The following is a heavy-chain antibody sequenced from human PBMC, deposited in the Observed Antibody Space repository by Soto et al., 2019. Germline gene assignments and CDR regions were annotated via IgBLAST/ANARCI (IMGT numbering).Heavy chain of an antibody. V-gene: IGHV4-34*01. Sequence: SETLSLTCAVYGGSFSGYYWSWIRQPPGKGLEWIGEINHSGSTNYNPSLKSRVTISVDTSKNQFSLKLSFVTAADTAVYYCARRVIVVVPAATYFDYWGQGTLVTVSS. D-gene: IGHD2-2*01. J-gene: IGHJ4*02. CDR1: GGSFSGYY. CDR2: INHSGST. CDR3: ARRVIVVVPAATYFDY.